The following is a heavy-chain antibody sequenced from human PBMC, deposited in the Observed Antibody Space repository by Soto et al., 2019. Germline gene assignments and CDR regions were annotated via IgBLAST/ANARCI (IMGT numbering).Heavy chain of an antibody. CDR3: ARGYYDFWSGGSHVPYYYCGMDV. J-gene: IGHJ6*02. CDR2: INHSGST. CDR1: GGSVSRGSYY. Sequence: PSDNLSLTSTVSGGSVSRGSYYWSGIRQPPGKQLEWIGEINHSGSTNYNPTLKSRVTISVNTSKNQFSLKLSSVTAADTAVYYCARGYYDFWSGGSHVPYYYCGMDVWGQGTEV. V-gene: IGHV4-39*07. D-gene: IGHD3-3*01.